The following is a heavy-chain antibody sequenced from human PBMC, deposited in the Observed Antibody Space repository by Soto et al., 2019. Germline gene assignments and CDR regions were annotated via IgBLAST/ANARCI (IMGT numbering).Heavy chain of an antibody. CDR2: IYSGGST. V-gene: IGHV3-66*01. CDR3: ARDRSNSSGRVPDAFDI. D-gene: IGHD6-19*01. CDR1: GFTVSSNY. J-gene: IGHJ3*02. Sequence: GGSLRLSCAASGFTVSSNYMSWVRQAPGKGLEWVSVIYSGGSTYYADSVKGRFTISRDNSKNTLYLQMNSLRAEDTAVYYCARDRSNSSGRVPDAFDIWGQGTMVTVSS.